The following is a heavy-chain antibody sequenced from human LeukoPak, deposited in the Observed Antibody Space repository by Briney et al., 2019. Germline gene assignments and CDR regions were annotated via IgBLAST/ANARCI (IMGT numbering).Heavy chain of an antibody. Sequence: GGSLRLSCAASGFTFSSYGMHWVRQAPGKGLEWVAVISYDGSNKYYADSVKSRFTISRDNSKNTLYLQMNSLRAEDTAVYYCAKDRVLSPSPVDPWGQGTLVTVSS. D-gene: IGHD2-15*01. V-gene: IGHV3-30*18. J-gene: IGHJ5*02. CDR3: AKDRVLSPSPVDP. CDR2: ISYDGSNK. CDR1: GFTFSSYG.